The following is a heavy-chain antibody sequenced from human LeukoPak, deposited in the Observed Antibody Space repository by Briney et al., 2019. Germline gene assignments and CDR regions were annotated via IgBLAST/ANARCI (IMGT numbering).Heavy chain of an antibody. Sequence: GGSLRLSCEASGFNFNTYSMAWVRQAPGKGLEWVSAISGSGGSTYYADSVKGRFTISRDNSKNTLYLQMNSLRAEDTAVYYCAKVGYYYDSSGYYYWGQGTLVTVSS. CDR3: AKVGYYYDSSGYYY. CDR1: GFNFNTYS. V-gene: IGHV3-23*01. D-gene: IGHD3-22*01. CDR2: ISGSGGST. J-gene: IGHJ4*02.